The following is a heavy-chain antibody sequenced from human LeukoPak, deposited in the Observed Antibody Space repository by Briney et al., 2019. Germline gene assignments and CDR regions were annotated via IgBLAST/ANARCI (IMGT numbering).Heavy chain of an antibody. Sequence: PSETLSLTCTVSGDSTSNVYWNWIRQSPGEGLEWIGNIHYSGSSVYNPSLKSRGTISIDTSRRQFFLKLNSVTAADTAVYFCALAPNSNWFDFWGPGTLVTVSS. CDR2: IHYSGSS. V-gene: IGHV4-59*03. D-gene: IGHD2-8*01. J-gene: IGHJ5*01. CDR1: GDSTSNVY. CDR3: ALAPNSNWFDF.